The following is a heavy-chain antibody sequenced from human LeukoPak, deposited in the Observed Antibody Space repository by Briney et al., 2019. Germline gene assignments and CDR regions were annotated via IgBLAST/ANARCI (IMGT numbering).Heavy chain of an antibody. V-gene: IGHV1-69*13. Sequence: SVKVSCKASGGTFSRDTITWVRQAPGHGLEWMGGFIPIFGRANYAQNFQGRVMITADESTTTAYMELSSLQSEDTAVYYCARGVKYYYDGSGYYLDYWGQGTLVTVSS. D-gene: IGHD3-22*01. CDR2: FIPIFGRA. CDR3: ARGVKYYYDGSGYYLDY. J-gene: IGHJ4*02. CDR1: GGTFSRDT.